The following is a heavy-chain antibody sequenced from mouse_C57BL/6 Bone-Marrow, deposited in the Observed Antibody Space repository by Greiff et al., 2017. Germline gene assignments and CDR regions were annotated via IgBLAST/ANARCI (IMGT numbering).Heavy chain of an antibody. CDR2: IHPNSGST. J-gene: IGHJ4*01. CDR3: ARYPLYAMDY. Sequence: VQLQQPGAELVKPGASVKLSCKASGYTFTSYWMHWVKQRPGQGLEWIGMIHPNSGSTNYNEKFKSKATLTADKSSSTAYMELRSLTSEDSAVYFCARYPLYAMDYWGQGTSVTVSS. V-gene: IGHV1-64*01. CDR1: GYTFTSYW.